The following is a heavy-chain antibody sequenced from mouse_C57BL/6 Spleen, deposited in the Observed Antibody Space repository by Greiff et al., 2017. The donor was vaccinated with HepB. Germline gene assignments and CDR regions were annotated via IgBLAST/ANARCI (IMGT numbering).Heavy chain of an antibody. CDR1: GYTFTSYW. D-gene: IGHD1-1*01. CDR2: IDPSDSET. J-gene: IGHJ2*01. CDR3: ARASGSSPDY. V-gene: IGHV1-52*01. Sequence: QVQLKQPGAELVRPGSSVKLSCKASGYTFTSYWMHWVKQRPIQGLEWIGNIDPSDSETHYNQKFKDKATLTVDKSSSTAYMQLSSLTSEDSAVYYCARASGSSPDYWGQGTTLTVSS.